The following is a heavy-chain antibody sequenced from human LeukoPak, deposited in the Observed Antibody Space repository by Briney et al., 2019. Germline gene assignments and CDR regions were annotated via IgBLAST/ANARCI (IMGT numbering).Heavy chain of an antibody. Sequence: GASVKVSCKASGYTFTSYGISWVRRAPGQGLEWMGWISAYNGNTNYAQKLQGRVTVTTDTSTSTAYMELRSLRSDDTAVYYCARGGVVVGYYYDSSGYGFWFDPWGQGTLVTVSS. CDR3: ARGGVVVGYYYDSSGYGFWFDP. J-gene: IGHJ5*02. CDR2: ISAYNGNT. CDR1: GYTFTSYG. V-gene: IGHV1-18*01. D-gene: IGHD3-22*01.